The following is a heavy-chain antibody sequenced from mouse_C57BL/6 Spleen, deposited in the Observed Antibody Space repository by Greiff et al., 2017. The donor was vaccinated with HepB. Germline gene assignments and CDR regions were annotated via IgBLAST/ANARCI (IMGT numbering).Heavy chain of an antibody. J-gene: IGHJ1*03. V-gene: IGHV14-2*01. D-gene: IGHD2-3*01. Sequence: EVQLQQSGAELVKPGASVKLSCTASGFNIKDYYMHWVKQRTEQGLEWIGRIDPEDGETKYAPKFQGKATITADTSSNTAYLQLSCLTSEDTAVYYCARERDGYYTRYFDVWGTGTTVTVSS. CDR1: GFNIKDYY. CDR2: IDPEDGET. CDR3: ARERDGYYTRYFDV.